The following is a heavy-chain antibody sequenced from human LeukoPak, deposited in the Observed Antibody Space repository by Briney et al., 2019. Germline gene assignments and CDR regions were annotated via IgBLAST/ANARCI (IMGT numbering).Heavy chain of an antibody. CDR2: INHSGST. CDR3: ARLGFWSGYYGYYYYYGMDV. V-gene: IGHV4-34*01. Sequence: SETLSLTCAVYGGSFSGYYWSWIRQPPGKGLEWIGEINHSGSTNYNPSLKSRVTISVDTSKNQFSLKLSSVTAADTAVYYCARLGFWSGYYGYYYYYGMDVWGQGTTVTVSS. CDR1: GGSFSGYY. J-gene: IGHJ6*02. D-gene: IGHD3-3*01.